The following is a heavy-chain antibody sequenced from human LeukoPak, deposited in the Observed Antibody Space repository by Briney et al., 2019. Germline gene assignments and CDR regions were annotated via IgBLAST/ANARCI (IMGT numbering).Heavy chain of an antibody. CDR2: ISGSGGST. Sequence: GGSLRLSCAASGFTFSSYAMSWVRQAPGKGLEWVSAISGSGGSTYYADSVKGRFTISRDNSENTLYLQMNSLRAEDTAVYYCAKDHGYYDSSGYLLKAFDYWGQGTLVTVSS. CDR3: AKDHGYYDSSGYLLKAFDY. D-gene: IGHD3-22*01. V-gene: IGHV3-23*01. CDR1: GFTFSSYA. J-gene: IGHJ4*02.